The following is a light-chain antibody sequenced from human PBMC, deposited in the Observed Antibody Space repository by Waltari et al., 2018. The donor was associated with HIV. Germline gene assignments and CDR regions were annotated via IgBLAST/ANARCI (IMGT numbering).Light chain of an antibody. J-gene: IGLJ1*01. V-gene: IGLV2-14*01. CDR3: SSYTGSDTLLGV. CDR2: DVN. Sequence: QSALTQTASLSGPPGKSISISCTGTTSDVGAYNYASLYQQHPGQAPKLIIYDVNYRPSGISSRFSGSKSGNTASLTISGLQAEDEADYYCSSYTGSDTLLGVFGTGTKVTVL. CDR1: TSDVGAYNY.